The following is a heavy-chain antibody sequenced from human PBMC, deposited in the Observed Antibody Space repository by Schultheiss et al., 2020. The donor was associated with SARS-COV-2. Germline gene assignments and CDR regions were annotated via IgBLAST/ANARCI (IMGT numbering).Heavy chain of an antibody. Sequence: SETLSLTCAVSGGSISSSNWWSWVRQPPGKGLEWIGEIYHSGSTNYNPSLKSRVTISVDKSKNQFSLKLSPVTAADTAVYYCARSLGAEYSSGWYYYYYYMDVWGKGTTVTVSS. CDR3: ARSLGAEYSSGWYYYYYYMDV. J-gene: IGHJ6*03. CDR2: IYHSGST. CDR1: GGSISSSNW. V-gene: IGHV4-4*02. D-gene: IGHD6-19*01.